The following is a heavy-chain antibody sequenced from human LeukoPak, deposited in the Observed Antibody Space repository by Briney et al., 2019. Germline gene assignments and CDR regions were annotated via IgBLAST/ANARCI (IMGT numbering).Heavy chain of an antibody. J-gene: IGHJ4*02. V-gene: IGHV4-38-2*02. CDR1: GYSISSGYY. D-gene: IGHD6-13*01. CDR3: ARDAAAGTDY. CDR2: IYHSGST. Sequence: PSETLSLTCTVSGYSISSGYYWGWIRQPPGKGLEWIGSIYHSGSTYYNPSLKSRVTISVDTSKNQFSLKLSSVTAADTAVYYCARDAAAGTDYWGQGTLVTVSS.